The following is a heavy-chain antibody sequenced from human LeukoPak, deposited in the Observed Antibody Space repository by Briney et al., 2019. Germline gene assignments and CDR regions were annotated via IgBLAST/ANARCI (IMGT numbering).Heavy chain of an antibody. CDR2: IYPGDSDT. J-gene: IGHJ3*02. CDR1: GCSFTSYY. D-gene: IGHD1-20*01. Sequence: GESLKISCKGSGCSFTSYYIGWVRQMPGKGLEWMGNIYPGDSDTRYSPSFQGQVTISADKSINTAYLQWSSLKASDTAMYYCARPRISGPPGSFDIWGQGTVVTVSS. CDR3: ARPRISGPPGSFDI. V-gene: IGHV5-51*01.